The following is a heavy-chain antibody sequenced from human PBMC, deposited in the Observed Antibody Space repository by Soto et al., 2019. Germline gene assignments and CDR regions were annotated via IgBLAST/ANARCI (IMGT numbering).Heavy chain of an antibody. CDR3: ARHTRTVTTWFDY. V-gene: IGHV4-39*01. Sequence: LSLTCTVSGGSISSSSYYWGWIRQPPGKGLEWIGSIYYSGSTYYNPSLKSRVTISVDTSKNQFSLKLSSVTAADTAVYYCARHTRTVTTWFDYWGQGTLVTVSS. D-gene: IGHD4-17*01. CDR2: IYYSGST. J-gene: IGHJ4*02. CDR1: GGSISSSSYY.